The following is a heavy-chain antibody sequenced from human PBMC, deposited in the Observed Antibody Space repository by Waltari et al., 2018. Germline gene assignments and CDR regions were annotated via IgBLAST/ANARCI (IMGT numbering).Heavy chain of an antibody. CDR3: VRGSNDWIGLDY. V-gene: IGHV3-74*01. D-gene: IGHD3-9*01. J-gene: IGHJ4*02. CDR2: INPDGRET. CDR1: GFTFSNDW. Sequence: EVQLVESGGGLVQPGGSLRLSCAPSGFTFSNDWMHWVRQAPGKGLLCVSRINPDGRETNYADSVKGRFTISRDNAKNTLYLQMNSLRGEDTAVYYCVRGSNDWIGLDYWGQGALVTVSS.